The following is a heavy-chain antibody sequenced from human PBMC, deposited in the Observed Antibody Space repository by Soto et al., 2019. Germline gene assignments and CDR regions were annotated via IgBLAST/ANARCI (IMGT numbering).Heavy chain of an antibody. CDR1: GGTFSSYA. CDR2: IIPIFGTA. J-gene: IGHJ6*02. Sequence: SVKVSCKASGGTFSSYAISWVRQAPGQGLEWMGGIIPIFGTANYAQKFQGRVTITADESTSTAYMELSSLRSEDTAVYYCASQGYCISTSCPNYYYGMDVWGQGTTVTVSS. D-gene: IGHD2-2*01. V-gene: IGHV1-69*13. CDR3: ASQGYCISTSCPNYYYGMDV.